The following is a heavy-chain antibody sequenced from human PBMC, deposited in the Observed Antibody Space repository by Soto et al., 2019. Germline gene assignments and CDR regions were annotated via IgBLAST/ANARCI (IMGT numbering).Heavy chain of an antibody. D-gene: IGHD2-21*02. CDR1: GFSSSTYS. CDR2: IGRRSDI. Sequence: GGSLRLSCEASGFSSSTYSMHWVRQAPGKGLEWVSSIGRRSDIYYADSVKGRFTISRDNAKNSVSLQMNSLRDEDTAVYYCAREETAWPLAYGLDVWGQGTTVTVSS. V-gene: IGHV3-21*01. CDR3: AREETAWPLAYGLDV. J-gene: IGHJ6*02.